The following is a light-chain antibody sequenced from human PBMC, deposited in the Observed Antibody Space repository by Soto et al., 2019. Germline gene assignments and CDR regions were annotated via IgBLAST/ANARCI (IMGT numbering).Light chain of an antibody. CDR1: QSVGNTY. CDR2: DAS. CDR3: QQCASSPLT. J-gene: IGKJ4*01. Sequence: EIVLTQSPGTLSLSPGERATLSCRASQSVGNTYLDWYQQKPGQAPRLLIYDASSRATGIPDRFSGSGSGTDFTLTISRLEPEDFAVYYCQQCASSPLTFGGGTKVEIK. V-gene: IGKV3-20*01.